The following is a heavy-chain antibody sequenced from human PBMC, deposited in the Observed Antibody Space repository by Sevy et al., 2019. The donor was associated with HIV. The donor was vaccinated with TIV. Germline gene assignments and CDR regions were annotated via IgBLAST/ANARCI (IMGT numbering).Heavy chain of an antibody. J-gene: IGHJ4*02. V-gene: IGHV3-21*01. Sequence: GGSLRLSCAASGFTFSSYSMNWVRQAPGKGLEWVSSISSSSSYIYYADSVKGRCTTSRDNANNSLYLQMNSLRAEDTAVYYCARVSYCTNGVCFYGPFDYWGQGTLVTVSS. D-gene: IGHD2-8*01. CDR1: GFTFSSYS. CDR3: ARVSYCTNGVCFYGPFDY. CDR2: ISSSSSYI.